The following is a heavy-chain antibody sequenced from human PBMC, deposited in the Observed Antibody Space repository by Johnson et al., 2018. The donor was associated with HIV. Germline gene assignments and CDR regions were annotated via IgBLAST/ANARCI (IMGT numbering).Heavy chain of an antibody. D-gene: IGHD1-26*01. V-gene: IGHV3-11*04. J-gene: IGHJ3*02. CDR2: ISDSGRIK. CDR3: AREAVGGAGYVDASDI. CDR1: GFSFSDYY. Sequence: QVQLVESGGGLVQPGGSLRLSCTASGFSFSDYYMNWIRQAPGKGLEWVSYISDSGRIKYYADSVKGRFTISRDNAKNSLYLQMNSLRDEDRAVYFCAREAVGGAGYVDASDIWGQGTMVTVSS.